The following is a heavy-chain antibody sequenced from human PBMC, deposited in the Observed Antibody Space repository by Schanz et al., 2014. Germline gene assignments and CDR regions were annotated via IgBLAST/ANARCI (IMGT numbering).Heavy chain of an antibody. V-gene: IGHV3-30*02. D-gene: IGHD3-22*01. CDR3: AKIRYDSSGYYLPYYGMDV. CDR1: GFTFSSYG. Sequence: VQLVESGGGVVQPGGSLRLSCAASGFTFSSYGMHWVRQAPGKGREWVAFVRFDGSERYYADSVKGRFTISRDDSKNTLYLQMNSLRAEDTAVYYCAKIRYDSSGYYLPYYGMDVWGQGTTVIVSS. J-gene: IGHJ6*02. CDR2: VRFDGSER.